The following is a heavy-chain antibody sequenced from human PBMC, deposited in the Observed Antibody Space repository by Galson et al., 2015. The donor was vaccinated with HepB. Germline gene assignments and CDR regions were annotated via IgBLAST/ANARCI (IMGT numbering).Heavy chain of an antibody. CDR3: AREHLSVAGTWFENYYYYYGMDV. D-gene: IGHD6-19*01. V-gene: IGHV1-3*01. J-gene: IGHJ6*02. CDR2: INAGNGNT. Sequence: SVKVSCKASGYTFTSYAMHWVRQAPGQRLEWMGWINAGNGNTKYSQKFQGRVTITRDTSASTAYMELSSLRSEDTAVYYCAREHLSVAGTWFENYYYYYGMDVWGQGTTVTVSS. CDR1: GYTFTSYA.